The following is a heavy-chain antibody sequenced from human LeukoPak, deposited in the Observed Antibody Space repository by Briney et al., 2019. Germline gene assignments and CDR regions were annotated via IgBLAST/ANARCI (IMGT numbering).Heavy chain of an antibody. CDR2: IKSKTDGGTT. J-gene: IGHJ4*02. D-gene: IGHD5-18*01. CDR1: GFTFSNAW. CDR3: TTLGGYGYILDY. V-gene: IGHV3-15*07. Sequence: KTGGSLRLSCAASGFTFSNAWMNWVRQAPGKGLEWVGRIKSKTDGGTTDYAAPVKGGFTISRDDSKNTLYLQMNSLKTEDTAVYYCTTLGGYGYILDYWGQGTLVTVSS.